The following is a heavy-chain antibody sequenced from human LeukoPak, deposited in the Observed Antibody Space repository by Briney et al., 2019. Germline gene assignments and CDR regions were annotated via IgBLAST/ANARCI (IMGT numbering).Heavy chain of an antibody. V-gene: IGHV3-30-3*01. D-gene: IGHD6-13*01. CDR3: ARASTGYSSSWYGGSFWYFDL. J-gene: IGHJ2*01. CDR1: GFTFSSYA. Sequence: GGSLRLSCAASGFTFSSYAMHWVRQAPGKGLEWVAVISYGGSNKYYADSVKGRFTISRDNSKNTLYLQMNSLRAEDTAVYYCARASTGYSSSWYGGSFWYFDLWGRGTLVTVSS. CDR2: ISYGGSNK.